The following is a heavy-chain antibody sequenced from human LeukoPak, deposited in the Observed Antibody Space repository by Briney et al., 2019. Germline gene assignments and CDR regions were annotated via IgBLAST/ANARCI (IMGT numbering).Heavy chain of an antibody. D-gene: IGHD7-27*01. J-gene: IGHJ4*02. V-gene: IGHV3-23*01. Sequence: PGGSLKLSCEASGFTFSSYAMHWVRQAPGKGLEWVSAINRSGGSTYYADSVKGRFTITRDKSKITLYLQMNSLRAEDTAVYYCARGWGADDYWGEGTLVTVSS. CDR3: ARGWGADDY. CDR2: INRSGGST. CDR1: GFTFSSYA.